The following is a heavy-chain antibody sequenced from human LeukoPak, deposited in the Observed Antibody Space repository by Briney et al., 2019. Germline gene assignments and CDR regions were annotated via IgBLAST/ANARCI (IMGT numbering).Heavy chain of an antibody. Sequence: GGSLRLSCAASGFTFSSYSMNWVRQAPGKGLEWVSSISSSSSYIYYADSVKGRFTISRDNAKNSLYLQMNSLRAEDTAVYYCARGATMTIRFDPWGQGTLVTVSS. D-gene: IGHD4-17*01. CDR3: ARGATMTIRFDP. CDR2: ISSSSSYI. CDR1: GFTFSSYS. V-gene: IGHV3-21*01. J-gene: IGHJ5*02.